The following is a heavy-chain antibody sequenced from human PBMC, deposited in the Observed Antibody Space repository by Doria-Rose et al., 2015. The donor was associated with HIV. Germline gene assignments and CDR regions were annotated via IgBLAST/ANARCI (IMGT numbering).Heavy chain of an antibody. CDR3: ARFRPSRGIYYSLDV. D-gene: IGHD3-10*01. V-gene: IGHV4-4*09. Sequence: PGKGLEWIGYIYSSGSTHYNSSLKSRVTISIDMSKNQFSLKPSSVTAADTAVYYCARFRPSRGIYYSLDVWGKGTTVTVSS. CDR2: IYSSGST. J-gene: IGHJ6*03.